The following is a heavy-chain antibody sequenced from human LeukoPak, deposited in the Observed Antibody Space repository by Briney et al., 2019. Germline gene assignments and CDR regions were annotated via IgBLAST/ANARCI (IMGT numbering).Heavy chain of an antibody. CDR3: ARDNEGYDFWSGYNNWFDP. V-gene: IGHV4-4*07. J-gene: IGHJ5*02. CDR2: IYTSGST. CDR1: GGSISSYY. Sequence: SETLSLTCTVSGGSISSYYWSWIRQPAGKGLEWIGRIYTSGSTNYNPSLKSRVTMSVDTSKNQFSPKLSSVTAADTAVYYCARDNEGYDFWSGYNNWFDPWGQGTLVTVSS. D-gene: IGHD3-3*01.